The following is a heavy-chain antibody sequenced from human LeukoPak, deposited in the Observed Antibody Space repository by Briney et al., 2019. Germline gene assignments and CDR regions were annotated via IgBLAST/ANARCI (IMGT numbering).Heavy chain of an antibody. Sequence: SETLSLTCTVSGGSISSGGYYWSWIRQPPGKGLEWIGEINHSGSTNYNPSLKSRVTISVDTSKNQFSLKLSSVTAADTAVYYCARRHLRRDGYNWLLRPGHYGMDVWGQGTTVTVSS. CDR1: GGSISSGGYY. V-gene: IGHV4-39*07. D-gene: IGHD5-12*01. J-gene: IGHJ6*02. CDR3: ARRHLRRDGYNWLLRPGHYGMDV. CDR2: INHSGST.